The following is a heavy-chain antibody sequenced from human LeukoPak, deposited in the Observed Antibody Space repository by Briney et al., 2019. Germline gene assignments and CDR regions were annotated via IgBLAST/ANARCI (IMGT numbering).Heavy chain of an antibody. D-gene: IGHD2-2*02. CDR1: GGSFSGYY. CDR3: SRIGYCSSTSCYNPHFDY. CDR2: INHSGST. J-gene: IGHJ4*02. V-gene: IGHV4-34*01. Sequence: SETLSLTCAAYGGSFSGYYWSWIRQPPGKGLEWIGEINHSGSTNYNPSPMSRRTIIVDTYKNQFSLMLRSVMAADTAAVYCSRIGYCSSTSCYNPHFDYWGQGTLVTVSS.